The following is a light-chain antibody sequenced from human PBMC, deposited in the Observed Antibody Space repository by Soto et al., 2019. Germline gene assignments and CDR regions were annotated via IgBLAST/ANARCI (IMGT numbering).Light chain of an antibody. Sequence: QSVLTQPPSMSGAPGQRVTIPCTGSNSNIGSFYDVHWYQQLPGTVPKLLIYGDNNRPSGVPDRFSGSKSGTSASLAITGLQAEDEADYYCQSYDNSLSHVVFGGGTKVTVL. CDR1: NSNIGSFYD. CDR3: QSYDNSLSHVV. CDR2: GDN. J-gene: IGLJ2*01. V-gene: IGLV1-40*01.